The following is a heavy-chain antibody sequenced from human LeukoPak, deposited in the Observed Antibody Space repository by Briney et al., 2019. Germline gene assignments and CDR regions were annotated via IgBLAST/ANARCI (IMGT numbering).Heavy chain of an antibody. D-gene: IGHD3-3*01. V-gene: IGHV4-34*01. CDR1: GGSFSGYY. CDR2: IYHSGST. CDR3: ARGGSYDFWSGYGGEYYFDY. J-gene: IGHJ4*02. Sequence: ASETLSLTCAVYGGSFSGYYWSWIRQPPGKGLEWIGYIYHSGSTYYNPSLKSRVTISVDRSKNQFSLKLSSVTAADTAVYYCARGGSYDFWSGYGGEYYFDYWGQGTLVTVSS.